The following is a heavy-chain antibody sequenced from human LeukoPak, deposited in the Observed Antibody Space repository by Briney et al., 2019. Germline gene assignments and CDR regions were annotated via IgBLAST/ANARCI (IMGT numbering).Heavy chain of an antibody. CDR2: ISYNTGKL. D-gene: IGHD6-13*01. J-gene: IGHJ4*02. CDR1: GFAFDDYA. Sequence: GGSLRLSCAASGFAFDDYAMTWVRHAPGKALEWASGISYNTGKLTYAGSVKGRFTISRDNAKNSLYLQMNSLRPEDTAVYYCAKGSGSSSWFAFDSGGQGTLVIVSS. CDR3: AKGSGSSSWFAFDS. V-gene: IGHV3-9*01.